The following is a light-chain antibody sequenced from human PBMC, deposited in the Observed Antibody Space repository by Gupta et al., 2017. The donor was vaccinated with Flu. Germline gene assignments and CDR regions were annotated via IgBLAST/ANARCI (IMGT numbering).Light chain of an antibody. V-gene: IGKV1-39*01. CDR1: QRISNF. CDR3: QQSDSTPWT. CDR2: AAS. Sequence: PSSLSASVGDRVTITCRASQRISNFLNWYQQKTGQAPRLLICAASSLQSGVPSRFSGSGSGTEFTLTISRLQPEDFATYHCQQSDSTPWTFGQGTKVDI. J-gene: IGKJ1*01.